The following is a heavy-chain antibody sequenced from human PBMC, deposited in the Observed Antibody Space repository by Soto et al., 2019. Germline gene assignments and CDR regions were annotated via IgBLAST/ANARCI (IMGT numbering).Heavy chain of an antibody. J-gene: IGHJ6*03. CDR2: INHSGST. V-gene: IGHV4-34*01. CDR1: GGSFGGYY. CDR3: ARGPSIAARPSFGYYYYYMDV. D-gene: IGHD6-6*01. Sequence: SETLSLTCAVYGGSFGGYYWSWIRQPPGKGLEWIGEINHSGSTNYNPSLKSRVTISVDTSKNQFSLKLSSVTAADTAVYYCARGPSIAARPSFGYYYYYMDVWGKGTTVTVSS.